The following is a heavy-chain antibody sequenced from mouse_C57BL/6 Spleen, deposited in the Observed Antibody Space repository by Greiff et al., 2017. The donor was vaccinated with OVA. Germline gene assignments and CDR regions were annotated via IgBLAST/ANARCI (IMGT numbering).Heavy chain of an antibody. J-gene: IGHJ1*03. Sequence: DVMLVESGGGLVQPKGSLKLSCAASGFSFNTYAMNWVRQAPGKGLEWVARIRSKSNNYATYYADSVKDRFTISRDDSESMLYLQMNNLKTEDTAMYYCVRHYDGYFDVWGTGTTVTVSS. CDR3: VRHYDGYFDV. V-gene: IGHV10-1*01. CDR2: IRSKSNNYAT. CDR1: GFSFNTYA. D-gene: IGHD2-3*01.